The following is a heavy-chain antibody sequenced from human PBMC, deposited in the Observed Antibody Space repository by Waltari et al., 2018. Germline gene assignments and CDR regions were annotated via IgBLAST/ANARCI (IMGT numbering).Heavy chain of an antibody. D-gene: IGHD2-21*01. V-gene: IGHV1-2*02. J-gene: IGHJ4*02. CDR2: INVASGGT. CDR3: ARSDFADPDY. Sequence: QVQLVQSGAEVKKPGASVKVSCKASGYTFTAYYIHWVRQAPGQGLEWMGWINVASGGTNYAQKFQGRVTVTRDTSIDTAYMELTRLGSDDSAVYYCARSDFADPDYWGQGTLVTVSS. CDR1: GYTFTAYY.